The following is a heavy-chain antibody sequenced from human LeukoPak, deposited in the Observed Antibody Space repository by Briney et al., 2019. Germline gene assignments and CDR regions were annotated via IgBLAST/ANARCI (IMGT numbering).Heavy chain of an antibody. CDR3: AREPDIDYGNNNFDY. V-gene: IGHV3-23*01. CDR1: GFTFSSYA. CDR2: ISGSGGST. D-gene: IGHD4-17*01. J-gene: IGHJ4*02. Sequence: PGGSLRLSCAASGFTFSSYAMSWVRQAPGEGLEWVSAISGSGGSTYYADSVRGRFTISRDNSKNTLYLQMNSLRAEDTAVYYCAREPDIDYGNNNFDYWGQGTLVTVSS.